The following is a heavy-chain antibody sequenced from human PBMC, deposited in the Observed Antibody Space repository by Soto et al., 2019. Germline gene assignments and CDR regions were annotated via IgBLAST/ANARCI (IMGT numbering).Heavy chain of an antibody. V-gene: IGHV1-69*06. CDR3: ARGKGITMFRGAEYYGMDV. CDR2: IIPIFGTA. J-gene: IGHJ6*02. CDR1: GGTFSSYA. Sequence: QVQLVQSGAEVKKPGSSVKVSCKASGGTFSSYAISWVRQAPGQGLEWMGGIIPIFGTANYAQKFQGRVTIPADKSPSTAHMELSGLTSEDRAGYYCARGKGITMFRGAEYYGMDVWGQGTTVTVSS. D-gene: IGHD3-10*01.